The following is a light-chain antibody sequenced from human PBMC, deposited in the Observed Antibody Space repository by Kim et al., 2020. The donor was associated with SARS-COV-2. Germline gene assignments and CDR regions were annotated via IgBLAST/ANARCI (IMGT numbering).Light chain of an antibody. Sequence: GQSFTISCTGTSSDVGVYNYVSCYQQHPGKAPKLMIYDVSKRPSGVPDRFSGSKSGNTASLTISGLQAEDEADYYCCSYAGSYTYVFGTGTKVTVL. CDR2: DVS. CDR1: SSDVGVYNY. J-gene: IGLJ1*01. V-gene: IGLV2-11*02. CDR3: CSYAGSYTYV.